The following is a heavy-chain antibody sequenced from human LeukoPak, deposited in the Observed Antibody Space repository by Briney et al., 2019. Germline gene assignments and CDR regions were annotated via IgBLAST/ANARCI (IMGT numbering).Heavy chain of an antibody. Sequence: SETLSLTCTVSGGSISSYYWSWIRQSPGKGLEWIGYIYYSGRTNYNPSLKSRVTISVDTSKNQFSLKLSSVTAADTAVYYCARHVEQWLTPFDYWGQGTLVTVSS. CDR3: ARHVEQWLTPFDY. CDR1: GGSISSYY. CDR2: IYYSGRT. J-gene: IGHJ4*02. D-gene: IGHD6-19*01. V-gene: IGHV4-59*08.